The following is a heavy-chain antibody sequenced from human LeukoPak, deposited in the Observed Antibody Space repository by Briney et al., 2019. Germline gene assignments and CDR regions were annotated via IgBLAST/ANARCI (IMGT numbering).Heavy chain of an antibody. J-gene: IGHJ4*02. Sequence: QPGGSLRLSCAASGFTFSSYAMSWVRQAPGRGLEWVSAISGSGGSTYYADSVKGRFTISRDNSKNTLYLQMNSLRAEDTAVYYCAKVPYGDPKFDYWGQGTLVTVSS. CDR3: AKVPYGDPKFDY. CDR2: ISGSGGST. D-gene: IGHD4-17*01. CDR1: GFTFSSYA. V-gene: IGHV3-23*01.